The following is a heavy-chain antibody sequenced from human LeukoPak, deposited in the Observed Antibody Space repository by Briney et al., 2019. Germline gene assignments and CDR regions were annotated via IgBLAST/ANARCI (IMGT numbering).Heavy chain of an antibody. Sequence: PGGSLRLSCAASGFTFSSYAMHWVRQAPGKGLEWVAVISYDGSNKYYADSVKGRFTISRDNSKNTLYLQMNSLRAEDTAVYYCARGSLAEGSIERPPWFDPWGQGTLVTVSS. J-gene: IGHJ5*02. CDR2: ISYDGSNK. V-gene: IGHV3-30-3*01. CDR3: ARGSLAEGSIERPPWFDP. D-gene: IGHD1-1*01. CDR1: GFTFSSYA.